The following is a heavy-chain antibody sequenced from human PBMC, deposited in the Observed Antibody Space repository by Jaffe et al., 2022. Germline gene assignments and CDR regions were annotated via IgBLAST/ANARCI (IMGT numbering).Heavy chain of an antibody. CDR3: ARGGGQLVVSYYYYYYMDV. CDR1: GGTFSSYT. V-gene: IGHV1-69*02. Sequence: QVQLVQSGAEVKKPGSSVKVSCKASGGTFSSYTISWVRQAPGQGLEWMGRIIPILGIANYAQKFQGRVTITADKSTSTAYMELSSLRSEDTAVYYCARGGGQLVVSYYYYYYMDVWGKGTTVTVSS. CDR2: IIPILGIA. J-gene: IGHJ6*03. D-gene: IGHD3-22*01.